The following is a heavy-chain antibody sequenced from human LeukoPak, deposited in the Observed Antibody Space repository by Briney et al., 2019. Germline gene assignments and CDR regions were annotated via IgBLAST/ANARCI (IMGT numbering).Heavy chain of an antibody. CDR1: GGSFSGYY. CDR2: INHSGST. CDR3: ARQQEVLRYFDWFQRALFFDY. Sequence: SETLSLTCAVYGGSFSGYYWSWIRQPPGKGLEWIGEINHSGSTNYNPSLKSRVTISVDTSKNQFSLKLSSVTAADTAVYYCARQQEVLRYFDWFQRALFFDYWGQGTLVTVSS. D-gene: IGHD3-9*01. J-gene: IGHJ4*02. V-gene: IGHV4-34*01.